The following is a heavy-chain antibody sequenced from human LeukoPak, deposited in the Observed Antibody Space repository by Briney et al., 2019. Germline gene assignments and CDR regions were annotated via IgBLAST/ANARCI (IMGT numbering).Heavy chain of an antibody. CDR3: AREEHRLAEAGTSAFDL. V-gene: IGHV3-74*01. CDR2: INRDGGLT. D-gene: IGHD6-13*01. Sequence: GGSLRLSCVASGFTFSENWMHWVRQAPGKGLAWVSHINRDGGLTNYADSVKGRVTISRDNARNTVYLQMSSLRVEDTAIYFCAREEHRLAEAGTSAFDLGGQGTLVTVSP. J-gene: IGHJ3*01. CDR1: GFTFSENW.